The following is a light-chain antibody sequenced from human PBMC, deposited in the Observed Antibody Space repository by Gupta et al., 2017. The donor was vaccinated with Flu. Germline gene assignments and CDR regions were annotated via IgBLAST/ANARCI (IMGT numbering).Light chain of an antibody. Sequence: DIQMTQSPSSLSASVGDRVTITCQASEDITTYLNWYQQRPGKAPKLLIYDEFNLKTGVPSRFSGSGSGTDFIFTISNLQYEDIATYYCQKYDQFPVTFGGGTKVEIK. CDR3: QKYDQFPVT. V-gene: IGKV1-33*01. CDR1: EDITTY. CDR2: DEF. J-gene: IGKJ4*01.